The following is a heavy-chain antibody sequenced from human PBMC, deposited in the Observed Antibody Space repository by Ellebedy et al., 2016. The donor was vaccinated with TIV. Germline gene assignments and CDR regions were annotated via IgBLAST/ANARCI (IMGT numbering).Heavy chain of an antibody. CDR2: LSAYNGNT. CDR3: ARLKGSSWYVETRGGYYFDY. D-gene: IGHD6-13*01. J-gene: IGHJ4*02. CDR1: GYTFTSYG. V-gene: IGHV1-18*04. Sequence: AASVKVSCKASGYTFTSYGISWVRQAPGQGLEWMGWLSAYNGNTNYAQKLQGRVTMTTDTSTSTAYMELRSLRSDDTAVYYCARLKGSSWYVETRGGYYFDYWGQGTLVTVSS.